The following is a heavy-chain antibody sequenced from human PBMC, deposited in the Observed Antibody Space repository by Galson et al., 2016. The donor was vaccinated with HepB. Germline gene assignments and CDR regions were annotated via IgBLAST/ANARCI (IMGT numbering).Heavy chain of an antibody. CDR3: ASAACTYTTSCSPDFP. CDR2: INPHSGGT. D-gene: IGHD3-16*01. J-gene: IGHJ5*02. CDR1: GYTFTGYY. Sequence: SCKASGYTFTGYYIHWVRQVPGQGLEWMGWINPHSGGTNYAQKFQGRVTMTRDTSISTAYMELSSLRSDDTAVYYCASAACTYTTSCSPDFPWGQGTLVTVSS. V-gene: IGHV1-2*02.